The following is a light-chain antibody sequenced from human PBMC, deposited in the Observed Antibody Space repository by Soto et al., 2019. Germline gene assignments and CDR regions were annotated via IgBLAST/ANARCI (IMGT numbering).Light chain of an antibody. V-gene: IGLV1-40*01. Sequence: QSVLTQPPSVSGAPGQRVTISCTGSSSNLGSGFDVQWYQQLPGTAPKLLIYYNDNRPSGVPDRFSGSKSGTSASLAITGLQADDEADYYCQSYDSSRSGNVVFGGGTKLTVL. CDR3: QSYDSSRSGNVV. J-gene: IGLJ2*01. CDR2: YND. CDR1: SSNLGSGFD.